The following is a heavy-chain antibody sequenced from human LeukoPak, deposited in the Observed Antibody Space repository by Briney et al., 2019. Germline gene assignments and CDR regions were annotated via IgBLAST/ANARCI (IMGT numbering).Heavy chain of an antibody. CDR3: ARGARGGRSRAHWFDP. D-gene: IGHD3-16*01. J-gene: IGHJ5*02. CDR2: INHSGST. Sequence: PSETLSLTCAVYGGSFSGYYWSWIRQPPGKGLEWIGEINHSGSTNYNPSLKSRVTISVDTSKNQFSLKLSSVTAADTAVYYCARGARGGRSRAHWFDPWGQGTLVTVSP. CDR1: GGSFSGYY. V-gene: IGHV4-34*01.